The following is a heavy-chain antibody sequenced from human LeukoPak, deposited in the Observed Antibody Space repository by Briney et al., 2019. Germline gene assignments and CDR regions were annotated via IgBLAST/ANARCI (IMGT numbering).Heavy chain of an antibody. Sequence: PSQTLPLTCTVSGGSISSGDYYWSWIRQPPGKGLEWIGYIYYSGSTYYNPSLKSRVTISVDTSKNQFSLKLSSVTAADTAVYYCARGRVTYPWMIVVVTHYFDYWGQGTLVTVSS. J-gene: IGHJ4*02. CDR3: ARGRVTYPWMIVVVTHYFDY. CDR1: GGSISSGDYY. CDR2: IYYSGST. V-gene: IGHV4-30-4*08. D-gene: IGHD3-22*01.